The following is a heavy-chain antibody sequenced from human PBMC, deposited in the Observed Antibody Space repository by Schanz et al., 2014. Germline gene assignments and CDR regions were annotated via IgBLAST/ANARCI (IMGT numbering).Heavy chain of an antibody. Sequence: EVQLVESGGSLVQPGGSLRLSCAASGFTVSNSYIHWVRQAPGKGLEWVGHSRNKGHSYTSEYAASVKGRFTISRDESESSLYLQMDSLKTEDTAVYYCARRNFYDKSAAFDYWGQGSLXTVSS. V-gene: IGHV3-72*01. CDR2: SRNKGHSYTS. CDR3: ARRNFYDKSAAFDY. J-gene: IGHJ4*02. D-gene: IGHD3-9*01. CDR1: GFTVSNSY.